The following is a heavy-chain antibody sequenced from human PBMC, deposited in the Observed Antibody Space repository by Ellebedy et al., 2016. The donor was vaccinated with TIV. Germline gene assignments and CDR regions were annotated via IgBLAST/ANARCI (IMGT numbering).Heavy chain of an antibody. CDR3: AREGRDTAMGLDY. CDR2: IYHSVST. Sequence: MPSETLSLTCAVSGGSISSSNWWSWVRRHPGKGMEWIGYIYHSVSTNSNPSLKSRLTIAVDTSKNQFSLKRSYVTAADTAVDFCAREGRDTAMGLDYWGQGTLVTVSS. D-gene: IGHD5-18*01. V-gene: IGHV4-4*02. CDR1: GGSISSSNW. J-gene: IGHJ4*02.